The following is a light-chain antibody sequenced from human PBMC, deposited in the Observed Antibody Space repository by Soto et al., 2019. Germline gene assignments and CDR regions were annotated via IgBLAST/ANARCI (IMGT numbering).Light chain of an antibody. CDR1: QSVSSN. CDR3: QQYNNWPPWK. CDR2: VTS. V-gene: IGKV3-15*01. Sequence: PGARATLSCRASQSVSSNLAWYQQKPGQAPRLLIYVTSTRATGTPARFSGSGSGTEFTLTISSLQSEDFAVYYCQQYNNWPPWKFGQGTKVDIK. J-gene: IGKJ1*01.